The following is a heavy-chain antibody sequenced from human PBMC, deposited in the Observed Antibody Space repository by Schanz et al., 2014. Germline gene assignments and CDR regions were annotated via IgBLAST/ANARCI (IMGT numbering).Heavy chain of an antibody. CDR2: LDRSGGKT. V-gene: IGHV3-53*01. Sequence: EVQLVESGGGLIQPGGSLRLSCAVSGFSVSTNYMSWVRQAPGKGLEWVSSLDRSGGKTYYADSVTGRFTISRDNSKNTLYLQMNSLTADATAVYYCAKYGTGKGVSFEYWGQGTLVTVSS. D-gene: IGHD1-26*01. CDR1: GFSVSTNY. J-gene: IGHJ4*02. CDR3: AKYGTGKGVSFEY.